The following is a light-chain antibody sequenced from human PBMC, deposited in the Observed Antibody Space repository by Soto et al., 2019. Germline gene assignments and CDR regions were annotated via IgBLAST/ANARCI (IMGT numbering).Light chain of an antibody. V-gene: IGKV1-9*01. J-gene: IGKJ2*01. Sequence: DIQMTQSPSFLSASVGDRVTITCRASQGISSYLVWYQQKPGKAPKLLIYAASTLQSGVPSRFSGSGSGTEFTLTISSLQPEDFASYYCQKYNSYPYTFVQGTKLEIK. CDR2: AAS. CDR1: QGISSY. CDR3: QKYNSYPYT.